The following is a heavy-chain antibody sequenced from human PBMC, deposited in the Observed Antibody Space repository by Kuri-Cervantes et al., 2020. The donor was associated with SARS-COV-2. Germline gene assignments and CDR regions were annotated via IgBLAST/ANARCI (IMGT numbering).Heavy chain of an antibody. CDR1: GGSISSISYY. CDR2: IYYSGST. CDR3: ARQMRSSITIFGVVITRNWFDT. V-gene: IGHV4-39*01. Sequence: SATLSLTCTVSGGSISSISYYWGWIRQPPGKGLEWIGSIYYSGSTYYNPSLKSRVTISVDTSKNQFSLKLSSVTAADTAVYYCARQMRSSITIFGVVITRNWFDTWGQGTLVTVSS. J-gene: IGHJ5*02. D-gene: IGHD3-3*01.